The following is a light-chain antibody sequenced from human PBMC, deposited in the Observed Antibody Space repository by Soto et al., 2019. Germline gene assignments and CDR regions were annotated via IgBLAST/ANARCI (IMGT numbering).Light chain of an antibody. Sequence: EIVMTQSPATLSVSPGERATLSCRASQSVSSKLAWYQQKPGQAPRLLIYGASTRATGIPARFSGSGSGTEFTLTISRLQSEDFAVYYCQQYNNWPPLTFGGGTKVEIK. CDR3: QQYNNWPPLT. CDR2: GAS. CDR1: QSVSSK. V-gene: IGKV3-15*01. J-gene: IGKJ4*01.